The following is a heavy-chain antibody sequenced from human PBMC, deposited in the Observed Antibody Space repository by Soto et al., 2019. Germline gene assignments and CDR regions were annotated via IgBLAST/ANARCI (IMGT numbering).Heavy chain of an antibody. D-gene: IGHD3-22*01. CDR2: ISGSGGST. V-gene: IGHV3-23*01. Sequence: GGSLRLSCAASGFTFSSYAMSWVRQAPGKGLEWVSAISGSGGSTYYADSVKGRFTISRDKSKNTLYLQMNSLRAEDTAVYYCAKDRTAEYYYDSSGYTDYWGQGTLVTV. CDR1: GFTFSSYA. J-gene: IGHJ4*02. CDR3: AKDRTAEYYYDSSGYTDY.